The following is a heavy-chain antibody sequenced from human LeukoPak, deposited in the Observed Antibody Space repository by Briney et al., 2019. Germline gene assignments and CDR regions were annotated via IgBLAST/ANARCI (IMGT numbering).Heavy chain of an antibody. CDR3: ARDYGYKWNSGYNWFDP. CDR2: IYYSGST. CDR1: GGSISSSSYY. V-gene: IGHV4-39*07. D-gene: IGHD1-7*01. J-gene: IGHJ5*02. Sequence: PSETLSLTCTVSGGSISSSSYYWGWIRQPPGKGLEWIGSIYYSGSTYYNPSLKSRVTISVDTSKNQFSLKLSSVTAADTAVYYCARDYGYKWNSGYNWFDPWGQGTLVTVSS.